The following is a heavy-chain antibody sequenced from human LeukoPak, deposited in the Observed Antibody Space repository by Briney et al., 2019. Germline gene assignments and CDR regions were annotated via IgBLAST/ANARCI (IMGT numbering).Heavy chain of an antibody. CDR3: ARVLSGSWDWFDP. J-gene: IGHJ5*02. V-gene: IGHV3-66*01. Sequence: GGSLRLSCAASGFTVSSNYMNWVRQAPGKGLEWVSVIYSGGGTYYADSVKGRFTISRDNSKNTLYLQMNGLRAEDTAVYYCARVLSGSWDWFDPWGQGTLVTVSS. CDR1: GFTVSSNY. CDR2: IYSGGGT. D-gene: IGHD3-22*01.